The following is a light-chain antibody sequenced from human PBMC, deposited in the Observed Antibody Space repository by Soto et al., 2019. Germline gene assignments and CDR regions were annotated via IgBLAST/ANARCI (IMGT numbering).Light chain of an antibody. CDR1: QSVSSSF. Sequence: ESVLTQSPGTLSLSPGERATLSCRASQSVSSSFLAWYQLKPGQAPGLLIYGASSRATGIPDRFSGSGSGTDFTLTISRQEPEDFAVYYCQPYDSSPWTFGQGTKVEIK. CDR3: QPYDSSPWT. V-gene: IGKV3-20*01. CDR2: GAS. J-gene: IGKJ1*01.